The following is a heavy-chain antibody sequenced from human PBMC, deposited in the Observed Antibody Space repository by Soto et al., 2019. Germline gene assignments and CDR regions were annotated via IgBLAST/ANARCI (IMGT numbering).Heavy chain of an antibody. J-gene: IGHJ5*02. V-gene: IGHV3-23*01. CDR3: AKDRGKNWFDP. Sequence: EGQLLESGGGLVQPGGSLRLSCAASGFTFSTYAMSWVRQAPGKGLEWVSAISGSGGSTYYADSVKGRFTISRDNSTNTLYLQMNSLRAEATAVYYCAKDRGKNWFDPWGQGTLVTVSS. CDR1: GFTFSTYA. CDR2: ISGSGGST. D-gene: IGHD3-16*01.